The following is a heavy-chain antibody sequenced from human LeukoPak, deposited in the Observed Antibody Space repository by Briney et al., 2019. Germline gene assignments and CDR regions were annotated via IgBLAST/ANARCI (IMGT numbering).Heavy chain of an antibody. D-gene: IGHD3-9*01. CDR3: ARSEIDDILTGYRTVYYYYYMDV. CDR2: MNPNSGNT. J-gene: IGHJ6*03. V-gene: IGHV1-8*03. Sequence: GASVKVSCKASGYTFTSYDINWVRQATGQGLEWMGWMNPNSGNTGYAQKFQGRVTITADESTSTAYMELSSLRSEDTAVYYCARSEIDDILTGYRTVYYYYYMDVWGKGTTVTISS. CDR1: GYTFTSYD.